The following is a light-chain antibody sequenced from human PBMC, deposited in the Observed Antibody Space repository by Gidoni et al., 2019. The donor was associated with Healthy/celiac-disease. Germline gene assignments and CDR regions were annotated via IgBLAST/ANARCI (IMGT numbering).Light chain of an antibody. J-gene: IGLJ1*01. Sequence: QSVPTQPPSVSGAPGHRVTIPGTGSSPNIGAGNDVHWYQKLPGTAPKHLIYGNSHRPSGVPDVFSGSKSGTSASLAITGLQAEDEADNYFQSYDGSRSGSYVYGTGTKVTVX. CDR2: GNS. V-gene: IGLV1-40*01. CDR1: SPNIGAGND. CDR3: QSYDGSRSGSYV.